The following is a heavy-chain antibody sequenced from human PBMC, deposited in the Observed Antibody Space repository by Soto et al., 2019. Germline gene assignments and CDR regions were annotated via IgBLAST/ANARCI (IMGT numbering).Heavy chain of an antibody. D-gene: IGHD2-21*01. Sequence: ASETLSLTCRVSGGSMRSYYWNWLRPPAGKGLEWIGRIYSRGDTNYNPSVKSRVTMSVDTSKNEFSLRLNSVTAVDTAVYYCAGIGEDVYYGMDVWGQGTTVTVSS. CDR3: AGIGEDVYYGMDV. V-gene: IGHV4-4*07. CDR2: IYSRGDT. J-gene: IGHJ6*02. CDR1: GGSMRSYY.